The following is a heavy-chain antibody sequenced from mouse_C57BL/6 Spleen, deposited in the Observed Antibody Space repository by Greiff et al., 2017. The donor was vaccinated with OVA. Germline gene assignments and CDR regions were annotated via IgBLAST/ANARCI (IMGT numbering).Heavy chain of an antibody. D-gene: IGHD2-10*01. J-gene: IGHJ2*01. CDR1: GYTFTDHS. CDR2: IYPRDGST. V-gene: IGHV1-78*01. CDR3: ARSLPPNRDYYDD. Sequence: QVQLKQPDAELVKPGASVKISCKVSGYTFTDHSIHWMKQRPEQGLEWIGYIYPRDGSTKYNEKFTGKATLTADKSSSTAYMQLNSLAAEDAAVYFSARSLPPNRDYYDDWGKGTTLSVSS.